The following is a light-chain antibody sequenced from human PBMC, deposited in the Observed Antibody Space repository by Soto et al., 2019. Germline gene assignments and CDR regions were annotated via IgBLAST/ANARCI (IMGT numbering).Light chain of an antibody. Sequence: DIQMTQSPSSLSASVGDRVTITCRASQSIATYLNWYQQKPGKAPKVLVYAASSMKSGVPSRFSGSGSGTDFTLTISSLQPEDFATYYCQQTYSSVTFGPGTKVEI. CDR3: QQTYSSVT. V-gene: IGKV1-39*01. CDR1: QSIATY. J-gene: IGKJ3*01. CDR2: AAS.